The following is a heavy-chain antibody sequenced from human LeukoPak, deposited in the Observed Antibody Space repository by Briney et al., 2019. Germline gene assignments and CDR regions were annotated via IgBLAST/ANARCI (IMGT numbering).Heavy chain of an antibody. J-gene: IGHJ4*02. CDR2: IDTDRGGT. CDR1: GYTFTAYY. D-gene: IGHD2-15*01. CDR3: ASEAFCAGGSCYLHRVAS. Sequence: ASVKVSCKASGYTFTAYYMHWVRQAPGQGLEWMGWIDTDRGGTKYAQKVQGRVTITRDTSIGTAYMELSSLVSDDTAVYYCASEAFCAGGSCYLHRVASWGPGTLVTVSS. V-gene: IGHV1-2*02.